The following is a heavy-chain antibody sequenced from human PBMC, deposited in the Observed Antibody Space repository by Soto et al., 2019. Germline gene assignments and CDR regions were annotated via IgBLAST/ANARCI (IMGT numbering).Heavy chain of an antibody. V-gene: IGHV1-18*01. D-gene: IGHD5-18*01. CDR3: ARAAYSYGYNYYYGMDV. CDR1: GYTFTSYG. CDR2: ISAYNGNT. Sequence: GASVKVSCKASGYTFTSYGISWVRQAPGQGLEWMGWISAYNGNTNYAQKLQGRVTMTTDTSTSTAYMELRSLRSDDTAVYYCARAAYSYGYNYYYGMDVWGQGTTVTVSS. J-gene: IGHJ6*02.